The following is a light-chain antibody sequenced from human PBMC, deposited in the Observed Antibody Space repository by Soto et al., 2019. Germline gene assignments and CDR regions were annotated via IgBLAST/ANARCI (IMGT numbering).Light chain of an antibody. Sequence: QSALSQPASVSGSPGQSITISCTGTSSDVGSYKYVSWYQHRPGKAPKLVIYEVTNRPSGVSDRFSGSKSGNTASLTISGLQYDDEAEYYCGSYRRSVYVFGGGTKVTVL. CDR2: EVT. V-gene: IGLV2-14*01. J-gene: IGLJ1*01. CDR3: GSYRRSVYV. CDR1: SSDVGSYKY.